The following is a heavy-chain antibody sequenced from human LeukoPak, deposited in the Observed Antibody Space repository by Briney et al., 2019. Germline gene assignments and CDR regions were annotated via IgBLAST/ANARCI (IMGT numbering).Heavy chain of an antibody. CDR3: AKHSGSNHFDY. CDR2: ISGSGGST. V-gene: IGHV3-23*01. Sequence: GGSLRLSCAASGFTFSSHAMSWVRQAPGKGLEWVSAISGSGGSTYYADSVKGRFTISRDNSKNTLYLQMNSLRAEDTAIYYCAKHSGSNHFDYWGQGTLVTVSS. CDR1: GFTFSSHA. J-gene: IGHJ4*02. D-gene: IGHD6-6*01.